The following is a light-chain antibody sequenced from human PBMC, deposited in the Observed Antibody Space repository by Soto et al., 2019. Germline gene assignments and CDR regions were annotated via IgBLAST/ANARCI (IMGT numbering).Light chain of an antibody. CDR3: QQSYTSPFT. Sequence: DIQMTQSPSSLSASVGDRVTITCRASQSISSYLNWYQQRPGKAPNLLIYGTSTLQSGVTSRFSGSGSGTDFTLTISTLQPEDFATYFCQQSYTSPFTFGRGTKLEIK. CDR1: QSISSY. J-gene: IGKJ2*01. V-gene: IGKV1-39*01. CDR2: GTS.